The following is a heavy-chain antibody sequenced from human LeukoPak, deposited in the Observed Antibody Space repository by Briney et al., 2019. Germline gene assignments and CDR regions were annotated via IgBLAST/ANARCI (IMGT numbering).Heavy chain of an antibody. CDR2: IYYTGST. J-gene: IGHJ4*02. CDR1: GGSISSYH. Sequence: SETLSLTCTASGGSISSYHLSWIRQPPGKGLEWIWFIYYTGSTNYNPSLKSRASILVDTSKNQFSLKLSSVTAADTAVYFCAKHYCSGDKCYYFDYWGQGTLVTVSS. V-gene: IGHV4-59*01. D-gene: IGHD2-15*01. CDR3: AKHYCSGDKCYYFDY.